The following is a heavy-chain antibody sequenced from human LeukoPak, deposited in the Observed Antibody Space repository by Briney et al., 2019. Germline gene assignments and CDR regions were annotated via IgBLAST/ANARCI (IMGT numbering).Heavy chain of an antibody. Sequence: KASETLSLTCTVSGGSVSRGGYYWNWIRQHPGKGLEWIGFPSYSEGTYYNPSLMSRITISVDRSQNQFSLKMRDVTAADTAVYFCATADWESFYFDSWGQGTLVTVSS. V-gene: IGHV4-31*03. CDR1: GGSVSRGGYY. J-gene: IGHJ4*02. CDR3: ATADWESFYFDS. CDR2: PSYSEGT. D-gene: IGHD1-26*01.